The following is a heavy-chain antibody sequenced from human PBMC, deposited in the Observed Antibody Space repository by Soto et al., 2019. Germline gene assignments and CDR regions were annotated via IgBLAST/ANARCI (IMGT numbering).Heavy chain of an antibody. CDR3: ARGAYCSSTSCYLGDYYYYYGMDV. Sequence: KPSETLSLTCTVSGGSISSYYWSWIRRPPGKGLEWIGYIYYSGSTNYNPSLKSRVTISVDTSKNQFSLKLSSVTAADTAVYYCARGAYCSSTSCYLGDYYYYYGMDVWGQGTTVTVSS. CDR1: GGSISSYY. J-gene: IGHJ6*02. D-gene: IGHD2-2*01. CDR2: IYYSGST. V-gene: IGHV4-59*01.